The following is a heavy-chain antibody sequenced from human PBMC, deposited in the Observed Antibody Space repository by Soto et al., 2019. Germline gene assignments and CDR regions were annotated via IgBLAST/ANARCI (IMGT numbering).Heavy chain of an antibody. Sequence: GGSLRLSCAASGFTFRHYAKNWVRQAPGKGLEWFSGISYSGGSTFYADCVEGRFTISRDDCKNTRFLQMNSLRAEDTAVYFCARDAPRFLEWLLLDYWGQGTLVTVSS. CDR2: ISYSGGST. D-gene: IGHD3-3*01. J-gene: IGHJ4*02. V-gene: IGHV3-23*01. CDR3: ARDAPRFLEWLLLDY. CDR1: GFTFRHYA.